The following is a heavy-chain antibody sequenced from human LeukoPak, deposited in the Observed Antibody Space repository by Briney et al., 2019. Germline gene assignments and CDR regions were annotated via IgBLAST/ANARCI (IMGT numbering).Heavy chain of an antibody. CDR2: IYYSGST. V-gene: IGHV4-61*01. D-gene: IGHD6-19*01. CDR1: AGSISSSSYY. CDR3: ARSGGGWYHDAFDI. J-gene: IGHJ3*02. Sequence: SETLSLTCSVSAGSISSSSYYWSWIRQPPGKGLEWIGYIYYSGSTNYNPSLKSRVTISVDTSKNQFSLKLSSVTAADTAVYYCARSGGGWYHDAFDIWGQGTMVTVSS.